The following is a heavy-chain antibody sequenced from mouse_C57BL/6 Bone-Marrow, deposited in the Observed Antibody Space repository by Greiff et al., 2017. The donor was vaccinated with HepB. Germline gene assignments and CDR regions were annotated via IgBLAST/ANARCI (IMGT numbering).Heavy chain of an antibody. CDR2: IDPETGGT. CDR3: TRDHYYYGSRGY. Sequence: VQLQQSGAELVRPGASVTLSCKASGYTFTDYEMHWVKQTPVHGLEWIGAIDPETGGTAYNQKFKGKAILTADKYSSTAYMELRSLTSEDSAVYYCTRDHYYYGSRGYWGQGTTLTVSS. D-gene: IGHD1-1*01. V-gene: IGHV1-15*01. J-gene: IGHJ2*01. CDR1: GYTFTDYE.